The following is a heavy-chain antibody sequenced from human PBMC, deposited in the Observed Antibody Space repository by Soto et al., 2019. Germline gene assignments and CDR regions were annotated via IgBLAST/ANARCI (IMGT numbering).Heavy chain of an antibody. Sequence: LTCAASVFTFTKHGFHWVRHAPGKGLEWVAVIWNDGNSKYYADSVKGRFTISRDNFQNRLYLQMNSLRVDDTAVYFCAKDILGDSSGRFDFWAQGTQVTVSS. CDR3: AKDILGDSSGRFDF. D-gene: IGHD6-19*01. J-gene: IGHJ4*02. CDR1: VFTFTKHG. CDR2: IWNDGNSK. V-gene: IGHV3-33*06.